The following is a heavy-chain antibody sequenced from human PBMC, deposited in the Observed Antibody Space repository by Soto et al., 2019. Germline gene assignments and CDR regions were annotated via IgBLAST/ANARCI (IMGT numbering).Heavy chain of an antibody. Sequence: SLRLCCAVSEFSFDGNAMSCVRQAREKGLEWVSRINWKSDIGYEDSVKGSLNISRDNAENSLYLQMNSLRAEDTALYYCAISQHRAGRTTLISWGTGT. D-gene: IGHD3-16*01. J-gene: IGHJ5*02. CDR2: INWKSDI. CDR1: EFSFDGNA. CDR3: AISQHRAGRTTLIS. V-gene: IGHV3-9*01.